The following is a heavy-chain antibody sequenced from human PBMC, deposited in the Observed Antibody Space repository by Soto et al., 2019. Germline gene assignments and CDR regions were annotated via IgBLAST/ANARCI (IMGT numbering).Heavy chain of an antibody. D-gene: IGHD3-22*01. Sequence: GGSLRLSCAASGFTVSSNYMSWVRQAPGKGLEWVSVIYSGGSTYYADSVKGRFTISRDNSKNTLYLQMNSLRVEDTAVYYCARTVSSGYYPYYFDYWGQGTLVTVSS. V-gene: IGHV3-53*01. CDR3: ARTVSSGYYPYYFDY. CDR1: GFTVSSNY. CDR2: IYSGGST. J-gene: IGHJ4*02.